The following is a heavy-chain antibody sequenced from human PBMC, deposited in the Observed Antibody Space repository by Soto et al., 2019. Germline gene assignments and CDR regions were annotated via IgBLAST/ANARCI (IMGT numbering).Heavy chain of an antibody. CDR2: ISYNGNT. CDR1: GGSISSGDYC. J-gene: IGHJ4*02. D-gene: IGHD6-19*01. CDR3: ARVNSSGWPSR. Sequence: QVQLQESGPGLVKPSQTLSLTCTVSGGSISSGDYCWSWIRQHPGKGLEWIGYISYNGNTYYNPSLKSRVTISIDTSTNHFSLRLTSVTTADTAVYYCARVNSSGWPSRWGQGTLVTVSS. V-gene: IGHV4-31*03.